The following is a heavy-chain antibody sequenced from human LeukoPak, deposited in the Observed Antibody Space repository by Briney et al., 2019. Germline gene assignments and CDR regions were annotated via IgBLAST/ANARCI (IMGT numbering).Heavy chain of an antibody. V-gene: IGHV4-59*08. CDR3: VSSPRLTTSWFLFDS. CDR2: VYYSGST. CDR1: GDSFSNYY. D-gene: IGHD2-2*01. J-gene: IGHJ5*01. Sequence: SKTLSLTCSVSGDSFSNYYWTWIRQPPGKGLEWIGYVYYSGSTNYNPSLKTRLHLSVDTSKNRFSLKLSSVTAADTAVYYCVSSPRLTTSWFLFDSWGHGTLVTVSS.